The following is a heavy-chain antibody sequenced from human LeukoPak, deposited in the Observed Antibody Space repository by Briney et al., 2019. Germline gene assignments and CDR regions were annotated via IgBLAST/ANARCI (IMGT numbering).Heavy chain of an antibody. V-gene: IGHV4-31*03. CDR2: IYYSGST. CDR3: ARLANDFWSGYYTGAFDI. D-gene: IGHD3-3*01. J-gene: IGHJ3*02. Sequence: SETLSLTCTVSGGSISSGGYYWSWIRQHPGKGLEWIGYIYYSGSTYYNPSLKSRVTISVDTSKNQFSLKLSSVTAADTAVYYCARLANDFWSGYYTGAFDIWGQGTMVTVSS. CDR1: GGSISSGGYY.